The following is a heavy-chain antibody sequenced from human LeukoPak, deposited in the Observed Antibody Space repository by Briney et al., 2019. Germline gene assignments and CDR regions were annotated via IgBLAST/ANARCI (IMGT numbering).Heavy chain of an antibody. D-gene: IGHD7-27*01. CDR1: GFAFSAYW. J-gene: IGHJ4*02. CDR2: INLSGSVQ. V-gene: IGHV3-7*01. Sequence: PGGSLRLSCSASGFAFSAYWMNWVRQAPGKGPEWVANINLSGSVQYYVDSVKGRCTISRDNAKSSLYLQMNSLRVEDTAVYYCAAWGLHNYWGQGTLVTVSS. CDR3: AAWGLHNY.